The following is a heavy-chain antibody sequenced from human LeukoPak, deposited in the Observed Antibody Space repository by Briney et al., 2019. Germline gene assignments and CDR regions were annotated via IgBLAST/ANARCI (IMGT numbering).Heavy chain of an antibody. D-gene: IGHD6-19*01. CDR1: GFTFSSYA. Sequence: GGSLRLSCAASGFTFSSYAMSWVRQAPGKGLEWVSAISGSGGSTYYADSVKGRFTISRDNSKNTLYLQMNSLRAEDTAVYYCATLWGLQRLVPFDYWGQGTLVTVSS. CDR2: ISGSGGST. V-gene: IGHV3-23*01. CDR3: ATLWGLQRLVPFDY. J-gene: IGHJ4*02.